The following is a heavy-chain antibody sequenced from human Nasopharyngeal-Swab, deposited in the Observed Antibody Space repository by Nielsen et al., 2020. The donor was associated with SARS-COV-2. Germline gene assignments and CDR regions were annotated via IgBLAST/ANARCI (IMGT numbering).Heavy chain of an antibody. J-gene: IGHJ4*02. CDR1: WFLISGYA. D-gene: IGHD5-18*01. CDR3: TSRYSYGL. CDR2: IRSKANSYAT. V-gene: IGHV3-73*01. Sequence: FCGALWFLISGYAQHWVRQASGKGLEWVGRIRSKANSYATAYAASVKGRFTISRDDSKNTAYLQMNSLKTEDTAVYYCTSRYSYGLWGQGTLVTVSS.